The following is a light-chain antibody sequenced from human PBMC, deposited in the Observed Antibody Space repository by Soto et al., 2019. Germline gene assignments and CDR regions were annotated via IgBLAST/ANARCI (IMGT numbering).Light chain of an antibody. CDR3: QQYKNWRT. CDR2: AAS. CDR1: QSISSY. V-gene: IGKV1-39*01. J-gene: IGKJ1*01. Sequence: DIQMTQSPSSLSASVGDRVTITCRASQSISSYLNWYQQKPGKAPKLLIYAASSLQSGVPSRFSGSGSGTDFTLTISSLQSEDFAVYYCQQYKNWRTFGQGTKGDIK.